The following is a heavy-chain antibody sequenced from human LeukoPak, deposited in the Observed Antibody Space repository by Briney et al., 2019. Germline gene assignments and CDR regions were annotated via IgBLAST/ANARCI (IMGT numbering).Heavy chain of an antibody. Sequence: GGSLRLSCAASGFTFSSYAMHWVRQAPGKGLEWVAVISYDGSNKYYAGSVKGRFTISRDNSKNTLYLQMNSLRAEDTAVYYCASRGELLAFDIWGQGTMVTVSS. CDR1: GFTFSSYA. J-gene: IGHJ3*02. D-gene: IGHD1-26*01. CDR2: ISYDGSNK. CDR3: ASRGELLAFDI. V-gene: IGHV3-30-3*01.